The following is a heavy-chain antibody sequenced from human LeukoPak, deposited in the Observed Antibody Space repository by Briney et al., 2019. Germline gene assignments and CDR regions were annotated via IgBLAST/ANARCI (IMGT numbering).Heavy chain of an antibody. D-gene: IGHD3-10*01. Sequence: SETLSLTCAVSGGSISSGGYSWSWTRQPPGKGLEWIGYIYYSGSTYYNPSLKSRVTISVDTSKNQFSLKLSSVTAADTAVYYCAILAFRGVNVPDAFDIWGQGTMVTVSS. CDR3: AILAFRGVNVPDAFDI. J-gene: IGHJ3*02. V-gene: IGHV4-30-4*07. CDR1: GGSISSGGYS. CDR2: IYYSGST.